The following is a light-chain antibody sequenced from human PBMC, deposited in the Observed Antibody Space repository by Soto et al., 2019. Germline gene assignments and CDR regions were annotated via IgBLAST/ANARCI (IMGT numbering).Light chain of an antibody. CDR3: QQYNSYSEA. V-gene: IGKV1-5*03. CDR2: KAS. CDR1: QSISSW. Sequence: DIQITQFPSTLSATVGDRVTNTCRASQSISSWLAWYQQKPGKAPKLLIYKASSLESGVPSRFSGSGSGTEFTLTISSLQPDDFATYYCQQYNSYSEAFGQGTKVDI. J-gene: IGKJ1*01.